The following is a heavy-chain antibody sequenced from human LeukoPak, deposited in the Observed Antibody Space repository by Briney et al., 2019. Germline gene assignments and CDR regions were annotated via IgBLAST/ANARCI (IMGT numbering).Heavy chain of an antibody. D-gene: IGHD5-24*01. CDR2: IKQDGSEK. V-gene: IGHV3-7*01. J-gene: IGHJ4*02. CDR1: GFTFSSYW. Sequence: PGGSLRLSCAASGFTFSSYWMSWVRQAPGKGLEWVANIKQDGSEKYYVDSVKGRFTISRDNAKNSLYLQMNSLRAEDTAVYYCARDPPGDGYNLDYWGQGTLVTVSS. CDR3: ARDPPGDGYNLDY.